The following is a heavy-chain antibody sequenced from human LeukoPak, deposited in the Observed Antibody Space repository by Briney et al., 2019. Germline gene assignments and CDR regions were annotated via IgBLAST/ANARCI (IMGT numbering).Heavy chain of an antibody. D-gene: IGHD2/OR15-2a*01. CDR1: GGSI. CDR2: IYYSGST. J-gene: IGHJ4*02. V-gene: IGHV4-59*08. CDR3: ARHTSRGAHFDY. Sequence: SETLSLTCTVSGGSIWSWIRQPPGKGLEWIGDIYYSGSTNYNPSLKSRVTISVDTSKNQVSLKLTSVTAADTAVYYCARHTSRGAHFDYWGQGTLVTVSS.